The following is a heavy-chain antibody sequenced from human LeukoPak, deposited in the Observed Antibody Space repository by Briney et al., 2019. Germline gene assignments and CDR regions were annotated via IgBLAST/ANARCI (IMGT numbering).Heavy chain of an antibody. CDR2: INHSGST. V-gene: IGHV4-34*01. D-gene: IGHD3-3*01. CDR1: GGSFSGYY. J-gene: IGHJ6*02. CDR3: ARGASHDFWSGYAARYYYYGMDV. Sequence: PSETLSLTCAVYGGSFSGYYWSWIRQPPGKGLEWIGEINHSGSTNCNPSLKSRVTISVDTSKNQFSLKLSSVTAADTAVYYCARGASHDFWSGYAARYYYYGMDVWGQGTTVTVSS.